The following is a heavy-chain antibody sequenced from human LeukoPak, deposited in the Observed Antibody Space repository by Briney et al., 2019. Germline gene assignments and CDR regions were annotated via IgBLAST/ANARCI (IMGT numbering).Heavy chain of an antibody. CDR3: AREYDFWSGYKPIYYMDV. CDR2: IYYSGST. V-gene: IGHV4-59*12. Sequence: SKTLSLTCTVSGGSISSYYWSWIRQPPGKGLEWIGYIYYSGSTNYNPSLKSRVTISVDTSKNQFSLKLSSVTAADTAVYYCAREYDFWSGYKPIYYMDVWGKGTTVTVSS. CDR1: GGSISSYY. J-gene: IGHJ6*03. D-gene: IGHD3-3*01.